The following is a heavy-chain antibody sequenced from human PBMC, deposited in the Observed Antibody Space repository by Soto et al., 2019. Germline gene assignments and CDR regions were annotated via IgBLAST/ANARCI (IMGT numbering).Heavy chain of an antibody. Sequence: SETLCLTWTVSGSSIIGYYWSCIRQPAGKGLEWIGRIYSDGSTNYNPSLKSRVTMSVDTSKNQFSLKLTSMTAADTAMYSCARMRAAGTFDYWGKGTLVTVAS. V-gene: IGHV4-4*07. J-gene: IGHJ4*02. D-gene: IGHD6-13*01. CDR2: IYSDGST. CDR3: ARMRAAGTFDY. CDR1: GSSIIGYY.